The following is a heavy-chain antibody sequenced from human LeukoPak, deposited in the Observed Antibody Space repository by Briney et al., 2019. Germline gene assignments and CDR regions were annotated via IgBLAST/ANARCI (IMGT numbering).Heavy chain of an antibody. CDR1: GDSIINYY. CDR3: ARFAPLPEGDFWSGTDAFDI. J-gene: IGHJ3*02. CDR2: IYTSGST. D-gene: IGHD3-3*01. Sequence: SETLSLTCAVSGDSIINYYWSWIRQPPGKGLEWIGRIYTSGSTNYNPSLKSRVTMSVDTSKNQFSLKLSSVTAADTAVYYCARFAPLPEGDFWSGTDAFDIWGQGTMVTVSS. V-gene: IGHV4-4*07.